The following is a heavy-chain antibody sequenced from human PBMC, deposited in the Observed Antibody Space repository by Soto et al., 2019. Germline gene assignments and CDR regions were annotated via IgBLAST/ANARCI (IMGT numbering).Heavy chain of an antibody. CDR3: ATWHEREHAYDV. CDR2: ISANSGNT. Sequence: ELQLLESGGGFVQPGGSLRLSCTASGFGLSTYAISWVRQAPGKGLEWVSVISANSGNTDYADSVKGRFTISRDSSKTTVYLQMNDLRPDDTAVYYCATWHEREHAYDVWGQGTTVTVSS. CDR1: GFGLSTYA. V-gene: IGHV3-23*01. J-gene: IGHJ3*01. D-gene: IGHD1-1*01.